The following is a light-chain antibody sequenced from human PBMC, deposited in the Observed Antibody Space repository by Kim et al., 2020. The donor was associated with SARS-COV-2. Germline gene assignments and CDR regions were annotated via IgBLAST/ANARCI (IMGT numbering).Light chain of an antibody. CDR3: HQYNNWPVT. CDR2: GAS. J-gene: IGKJ2*01. CDR1: QSVSSN. Sequence: SVSPREGATLSCRASQSVSSNLAWYQQKPGQAPRLLIYGASTRATGIPARFSGSGSGTEFTLTISSLQSEDFAVYYCHQYNNWPVTFGQGTKLEI. V-gene: IGKV3-15*01.